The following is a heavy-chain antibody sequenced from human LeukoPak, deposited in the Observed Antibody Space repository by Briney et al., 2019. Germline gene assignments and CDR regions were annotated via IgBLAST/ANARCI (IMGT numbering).Heavy chain of an antibody. V-gene: IGHV4-61*01. Sequence: PSGTLSLTCAVSGGSISSSNYWSWIRQPPGKGLEWIGSFYYRGSTNYNPSLKSRVTISADTPKNQFSLKLSSVTAADTAVYYCARGTDFWSGYSPYYFDYWAQGTLVTVSS. CDR1: GGSISSSNY. J-gene: IGHJ4*02. D-gene: IGHD3-3*01. CDR2: FYYRGST. CDR3: ARGTDFWSGYSPYYFDY.